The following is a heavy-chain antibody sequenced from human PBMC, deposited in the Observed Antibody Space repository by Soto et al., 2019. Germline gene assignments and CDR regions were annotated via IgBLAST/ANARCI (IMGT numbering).Heavy chain of an antibody. Sequence: GGSLRLSCAASGFTFSSYSMNWVRQAPGKGLEWVSSISSSSSYIYYADSVKGRFTISRDNAKNSLYLQMNSLRAEDTAVYYCARQGVGDIVVVVAAKIFDIWGQGTMVTVSS. CDR3: ARQGVGDIVVVVAAKIFDI. CDR2: ISSSSSYI. CDR1: GFTFSSYS. D-gene: IGHD2-15*01. V-gene: IGHV3-21*01. J-gene: IGHJ3*02.